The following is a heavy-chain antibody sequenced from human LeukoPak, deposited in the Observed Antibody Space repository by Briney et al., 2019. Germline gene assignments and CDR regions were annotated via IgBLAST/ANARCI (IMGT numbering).Heavy chain of an antibody. J-gene: IGHJ4*02. CDR3: ARDPVRGGGTHGGY. Sequence: PGGSLRLSCAASGFTFSDAWMNWVRQAPGKGLEWVSVIYSGGSTYYADSVKGRFTISRDNSKNTLYLQMNSLRAEDTAVYYCARDPVRGGGTHGGYWGQGTLVTVSS. CDR1: GFTFSDAW. CDR2: IYSGGST. V-gene: IGHV3-53*01. D-gene: IGHD3-10*01.